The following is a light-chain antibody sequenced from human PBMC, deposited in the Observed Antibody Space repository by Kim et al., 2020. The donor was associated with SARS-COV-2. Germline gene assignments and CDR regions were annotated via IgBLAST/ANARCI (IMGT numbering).Light chain of an antibody. J-gene: IGLJ2*01. CDR2: YDS. V-gene: IGLV3-21*04. Sequence: APGKTARITCGGNNIGRKSVHWYQQKPGQAPGLVIYYDSDRPSGIPERISGSNSGNTATLTISRVEAGDEADYYCQVWDSSSDHVVFGGGTQLTVL. CDR1: NIGRKS. CDR3: QVWDSSSDHVV.